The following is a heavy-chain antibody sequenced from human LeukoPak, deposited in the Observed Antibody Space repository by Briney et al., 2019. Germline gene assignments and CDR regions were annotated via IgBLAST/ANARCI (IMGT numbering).Heavy chain of an antibody. CDR1: GFTFNSYA. J-gene: IGHJ4*02. CDR2: ISYDGSTK. V-gene: IGHV3-30-3*01. D-gene: IGHD3-10*01. Sequence: GGSLRLSCAASGFTFNSYAMHWVRQAPGKRLEWVAIISYDGSTKFYADSVKGRFTVSRDNSKNTLSLQMNNLTPEDTAVYYCARDAGSYVSDYWGQGTLVTVSS. CDR3: ARDAGSYVSDY.